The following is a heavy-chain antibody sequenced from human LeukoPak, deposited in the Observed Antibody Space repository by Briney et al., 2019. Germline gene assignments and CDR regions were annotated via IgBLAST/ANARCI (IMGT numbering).Heavy chain of an antibody. D-gene: IGHD3-22*01. Sequence: SETLSLTCTVSGGSISSSSYYWGWIRQPPGKGLEWIGSIYHSGSTYYNPSLKSRVTISVDTSKNQFSLKLSSVTAADTAVYYCARARYYYDSSGDYYYYYYMDVWGKGTTVTISS. CDR1: GGSISSSSYY. V-gene: IGHV4-39*07. J-gene: IGHJ6*03. CDR3: ARARYYYDSSGDYYYYYYMDV. CDR2: IYHSGST.